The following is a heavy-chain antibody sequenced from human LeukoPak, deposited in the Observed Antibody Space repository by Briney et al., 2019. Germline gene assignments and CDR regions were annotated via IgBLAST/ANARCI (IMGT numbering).Heavy chain of an antibody. D-gene: IGHD5-12*01. CDR2: IYYSGST. J-gene: IGHJ6*03. CDR1: GGSISSYY. V-gene: IGHV4-59*01. CDR3: ARDGPRTTIVNYYYYYMDV. Sequence: SETLSLTCTVSGGSISSYYWSWIRQPPGKGLEWIGYIYYSGSTNYNPSLNSRVTISVDTSKIQFSLKLSSVTAADTAVYYCARDGPRTTIVNYYYYYMDVWGKGTTVTVSS.